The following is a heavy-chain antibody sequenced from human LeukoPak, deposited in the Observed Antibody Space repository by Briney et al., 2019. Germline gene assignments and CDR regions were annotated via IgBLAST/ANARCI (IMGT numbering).Heavy chain of an antibody. CDR2: ISGRGDTT. CDR1: GFTFSSFA. V-gene: IGHV3-23*01. Sequence: GGSLRLSCAASGFTFSSFAMSWVRQAPGKGLEWVSAISGRGDTTYYADSVKGRFTISRDNAKNSLYLQMHSLRAEDTAVYYCARDNYVDGLNGYFQHWGQGTLVTVSS. J-gene: IGHJ1*01. D-gene: IGHD3-16*01. CDR3: ARDNYVDGLNGYFQH.